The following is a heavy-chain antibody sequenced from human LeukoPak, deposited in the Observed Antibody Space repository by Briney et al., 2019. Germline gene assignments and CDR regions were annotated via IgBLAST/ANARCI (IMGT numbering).Heavy chain of an antibody. D-gene: IGHD3-10*01. Sequence: SETLSLTCAVYGGSFSGYYWSWIRQPPGKELEWIGEINHSGSTNYNPSLKSRVTISVDTSKNQFSLKLSSVTAADTAVYYCARARVRGGYYYYGMDVWGQGTTVTVSS. CDR3: ARARVRGGYYYYGMDV. CDR2: INHSGST. CDR1: GGSFSGYY. V-gene: IGHV4-34*01. J-gene: IGHJ6*02.